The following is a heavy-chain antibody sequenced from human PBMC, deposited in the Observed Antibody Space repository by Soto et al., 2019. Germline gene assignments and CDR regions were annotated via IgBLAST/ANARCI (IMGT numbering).Heavy chain of an antibody. J-gene: IGHJ4*02. CDR2: IWYDGSNK. CDR1: GFTFSSYG. CDR3: ARDNWAAAADDY. D-gene: IGHD6-13*01. V-gene: IGHV3-33*01. Sequence: QVQLVESGGGVVQPGRSLRLSCAASGFTFSSYGMHWVRQAPGKGLEWVAVIWYDGSNKYYADSVKGRFTISRDNSKNTLYLQMNSLRAEDTAVYYCARDNWAAAADDYWGQGTLVTVSS.